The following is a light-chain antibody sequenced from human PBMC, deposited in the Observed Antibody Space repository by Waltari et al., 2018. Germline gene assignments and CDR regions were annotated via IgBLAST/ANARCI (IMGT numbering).Light chain of an antibody. V-gene: IGLV2-23*02. J-gene: IGLJ2*01. CDR3: CSYAGSTTFVL. CDR2: EVN. Sequence: QSALTQPASVSGSPGQSITISCTGTSSDVGSFNLVPWYQLLPGKAPKLLISEVNKRPSGVSNRFSGSKSGITASLTISGLQAGDEADYYCCSYAGSTTFVLFGGGTKLTVL. CDR1: SSDVGSFNL.